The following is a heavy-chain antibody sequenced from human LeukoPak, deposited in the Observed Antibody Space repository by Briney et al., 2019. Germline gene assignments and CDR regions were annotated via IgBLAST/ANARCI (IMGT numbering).Heavy chain of an antibody. CDR2: ISYDGSNK. CDR3: ARDLSNVPGQY. D-gene: IGHD3-10*02. V-gene: IGHV3-30-3*01. J-gene: IGHJ4*02. CDR1: GFTFSSYA. Sequence: PGGSLRLSCAASGFTFSSYAMHWVRQAPGKGLEWVAVISYDGSNKYYADSVKGRFTISRDISKSTLSLQMNSLRAEDTALCYCARDLSNVPGQYWGQGTLVTVSS.